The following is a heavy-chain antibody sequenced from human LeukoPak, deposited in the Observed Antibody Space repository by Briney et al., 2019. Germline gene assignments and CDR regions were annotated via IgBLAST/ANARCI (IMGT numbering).Heavy chain of an antibody. CDR2: MNPNSGNT. CDR3: ARGIAPSAANLLLPSDY. D-gene: IGHD2-15*01. V-gene: IGHV1-8*01. CDR1: GYTFTSYD. J-gene: IGHJ4*02. Sequence: ASVKVSCKASGYTFTSYDINWVRQATGQGLEWMGWMNPNSGNTGYAQKFQGRVTMTRNTSISTAYMELSGLRSDDAAVYYCARGIAPSAANLLLPSDYWGQGTLVSVSS.